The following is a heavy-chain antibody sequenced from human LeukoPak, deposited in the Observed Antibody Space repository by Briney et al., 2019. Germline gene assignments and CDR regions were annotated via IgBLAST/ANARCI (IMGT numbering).Heavy chain of an antibody. CDR3: VEVAVAGIFLDY. CDR2: ISSNGGST. J-gene: IGHJ4*02. V-gene: IGHV3-64D*06. D-gene: IGHD6-19*01. Sequence: GGSLRLSCSASGFTFSSFAMHWVRQAPGKGLEYVSIISSNGGSTYYADSVKGRFTISRDNSKNTLYLQMNSLRAEDTAVYFCVEVAVAGIFLDYWGQGTLVTVSS. CDR1: GFTFSSFA.